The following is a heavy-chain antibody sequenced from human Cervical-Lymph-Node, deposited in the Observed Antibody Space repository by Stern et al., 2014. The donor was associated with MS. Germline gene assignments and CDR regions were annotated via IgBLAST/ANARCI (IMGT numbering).Heavy chain of an antibody. CDR1: GFTFRSYG. CDR2: IWYAGSHK. Sequence: QVQLVEPGGGVVQPGRSLRLSCAASGFTFRSYGMPWVRQAPGKGLEWVAAIWYAGSHKYYAPSVTGRFTLSTDNSTHTLYPQMRGGGAEDTAVYYCARDEGQQLVFDYWGQGTLVTVSS. D-gene: IGHD6-13*01. V-gene: IGHV3-33*01. CDR3: ARDEGQQLVFDY. J-gene: IGHJ4*02.